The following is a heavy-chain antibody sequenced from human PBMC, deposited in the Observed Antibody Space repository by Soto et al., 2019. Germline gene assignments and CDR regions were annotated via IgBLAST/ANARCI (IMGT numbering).Heavy chain of an antibody. Sequence: GGSLRLSCAASGFTFSSYAMSWVRQAPGKGLEWVSAISGSGGSTYYADSVKGRFTISRDNSKNTLYLQMNSLRAEDTAVYYCAKGALAVPAAIIDAFDIWGQGTMVTVSS. D-gene: IGHD2-2*01. J-gene: IGHJ3*02. CDR3: AKGALAVPAAIIDAFDI. CDR1: GFTFSSYA. CDR2: ISGSGGST. V-gene: IGHV3-23*01.